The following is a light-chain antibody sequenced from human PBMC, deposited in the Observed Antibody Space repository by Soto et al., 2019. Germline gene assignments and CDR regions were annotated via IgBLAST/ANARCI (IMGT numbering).Light chain of an antibody. CDR1: SSNIGKNY. J-gene: IGLJ1*01. Sequence: QSELTQPPSVSAAPGQKVTFSCSGSSSNIGKNYVSWYQQVPGTAPKLLIYEDNKRRSGIPDRFSGSKSGTSATLGITGLQTGDEADYYCGTWDSSLSVFVFGTGTKLTVL. CDR3: GTWDSSLSVFV. V-gene: IGLV1-51*02. CDR2: EDN.